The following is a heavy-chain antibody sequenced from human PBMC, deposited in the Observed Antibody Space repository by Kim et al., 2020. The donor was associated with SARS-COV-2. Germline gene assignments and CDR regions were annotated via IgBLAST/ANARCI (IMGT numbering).Heavy chain of an antibody. CDR2: ISSSSTI. Sequence: GGSLRLSCAASGFTFSSYSMNWVRQAPGKGLEWVSYISSSSTIYYADSVKGRFTISRDNAKNSLYLQMNSLRDEDTAVYYCARGHCSGGSCYYYYGMDVWGQGTTVTVSS. V-gene: IGHV3-48*02. J-gene: IGHJ6*02. CDR1: GFTFSSYS. CDR3: ARGHCSGGSCYYYYGMDV. D-gene: IGHD2-15*01.